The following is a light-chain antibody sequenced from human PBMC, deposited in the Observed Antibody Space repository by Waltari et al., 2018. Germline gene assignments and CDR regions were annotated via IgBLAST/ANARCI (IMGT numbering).Light chain of an antibody. J-gene: IGKJ1*01. CDR3: QQVNSFPRT. V-gene: IGKV1-12*01. Sequence: DIQMTQSPSSVSASVGDRVPLTCRASQGISSRLAWYQQKPGQAPKLLIYDASSLHSGVPSRFSGSGSVTDFTLTIRSLQPEDFATYYCQQVNSFPRTFGQGTKVEVK. CDR2: DAS. CDR1: QGISSR.